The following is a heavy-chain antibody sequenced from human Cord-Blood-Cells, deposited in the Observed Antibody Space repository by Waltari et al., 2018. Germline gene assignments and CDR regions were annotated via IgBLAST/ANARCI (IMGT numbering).Heavy chain of an antibody. D-gene: IGHD1-1*01. Sequence: QVQLQESGPGLVKPSQTLSLTCTVSGGSISSGSYYWSWIRQPAGKGLEWIGYIYTSGSTNYNPSLKSRGTISVDTSKNQFSLKLSSVTAADTAVYYCARDYNWYLDYWGQGTLVTVSS. CDR2: IYTSGST. J-gene: IGHJ4*02. CDR3: ARDYNWYLDY. V-gene: IGHV4-61*09. CDR1: GGSISSGSYY.